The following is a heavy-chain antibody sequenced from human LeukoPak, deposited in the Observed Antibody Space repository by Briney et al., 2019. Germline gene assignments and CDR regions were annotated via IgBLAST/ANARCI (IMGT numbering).Heavy chain of an antibody. V-gene: IGHV4-39*07. J-gene: IGHJ4*02. CDR1: GGSISSNSYY. CDR3: ASGPEIPRHLYYFDY. D-gene: IGHD5-24*01. CDR2: INHSGST. Sequence: PSETLSLTCAVSGGSISSNSYYWGWIRQPPGKGLEWIGEINHSGSTNYNPSLKSRVTISVDTSKNQFSLKLSSVTAADTAVYYCASGPEIPRHLYYFDYWGQGTLVTVSS.